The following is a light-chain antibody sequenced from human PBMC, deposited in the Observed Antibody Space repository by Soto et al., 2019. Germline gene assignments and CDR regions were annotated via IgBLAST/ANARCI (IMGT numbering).Light chain of an antibody. CDR3: QQRADWPIT. V-gene: IGKV3-11*01. J-gene: IGKJ3*01. CDR1: QNVGNY. Sequence: EIVLTQSPATLSLSPGERATLSCRASQNVGNYLAWYQQKPGQAPRLLIYDSSNRATGIPARFSGSGSGTDFTLTISSLEPEDFALYYCQQRADWPITFGPGT. CDR2: DSS.